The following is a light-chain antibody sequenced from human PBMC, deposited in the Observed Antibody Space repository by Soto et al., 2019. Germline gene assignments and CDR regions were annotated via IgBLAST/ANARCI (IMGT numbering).Light chain of an antibody. V-gene: IGLV1-44*01. CDR3: AAWDDSLSGVL. J-gene: IGLJ7*01. Sequence: QSALTQPPSASGTPGQRVTFSCSGSSSNIGSNTVNWYQQLPGTAPKLLIYSNNQRPSGVPDRFSGSKSGTSASLAISGLQSDDEADYYCAAWDDSLSGVLFGGGTQLTVL. CDR1: SSNIGSNT. CDR2: SNN.